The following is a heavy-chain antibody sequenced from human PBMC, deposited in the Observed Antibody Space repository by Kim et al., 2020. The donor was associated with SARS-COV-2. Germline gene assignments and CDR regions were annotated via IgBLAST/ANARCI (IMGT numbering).Heavy chain of an antibody. V-gene: IGHV1-46*01. CDR1: GYTFTSYY. CDR2: INPSGGST. J-gene: IGHJ6*02. CDR3: ARSGVATIFREYNYYYYGMDV. D-gene: IGHD5-12*01. Sequence: ASVKVSCKASGYTFTSYYMHWVRQAPGQGLEWMGIINPSGGSTSYAQKFQGRVTMTRDTSTSTVYMELSSLRSEDTAVYYCARSGVATIFREYNYYYYGMDVWGQGTTVTVSS.